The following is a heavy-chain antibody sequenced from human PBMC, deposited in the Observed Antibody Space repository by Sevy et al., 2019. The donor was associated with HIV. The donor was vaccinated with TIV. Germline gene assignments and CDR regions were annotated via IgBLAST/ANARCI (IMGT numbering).Heavy chain of an antibody. V-gene: IGHV1-69*13. Sequence: ASVKASCKASGGTFSSYAISWVQQAPGQGLEWMGGIIPIFGTANYAQKFQGRVTITADESTSTAYMELSSLRSEDTAVYYCARGPHHYCSGGSCYSTDYYFDYWGQGTLVTVSS. CDR1: GGTFSSYA. J-gene: IGHJ4*02. CDR3: ARGPHHYCSGGSCYSTDYYFDY. D-gene: IGHD2-15*01. CDR2: IIPIFGTA.